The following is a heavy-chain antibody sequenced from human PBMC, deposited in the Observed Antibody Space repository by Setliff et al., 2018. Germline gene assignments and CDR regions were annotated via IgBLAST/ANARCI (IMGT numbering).Heavy chain of an antibody. CDR3: AKPQLELRWGFES. J-gene: IGHJ4*02. V-gene: IGHV3-7*01. CDR2: IKQDGSEK. D-gene: IGHD1-7*01. CDR1: GFPFSTYW. Sequence: GGSLRLSCAASGFPFSTYWLNWVRQAPGKGLEWVANIKQDGSEKYYVDSVKGRFTIARDNAQNSLYLQMDSLRAEDTAVYYCAKPQLELRWGFESWGQGTLVTVSS.